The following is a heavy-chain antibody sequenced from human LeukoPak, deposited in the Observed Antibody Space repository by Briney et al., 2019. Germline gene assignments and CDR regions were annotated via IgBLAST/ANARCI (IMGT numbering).Heavy chain of an antibody. V-gene: IGHV4-34*01. Sequence: SETLSLTCAVYGGSFSGYYWSWLRQPPGKGLEWIGEINHSGSTNYNPSLKSRVTISVDTSKNQFSLKLSSVTAADTAVYYCAREHDYGSFDYWGQGTLVTVSS. J-gene: IGHJ4*02. D-gene: IGHD4-17*01. CDR3: AREHDYGSFDY. CDR1: GGSFSGYY. CDR2: INHSGST.